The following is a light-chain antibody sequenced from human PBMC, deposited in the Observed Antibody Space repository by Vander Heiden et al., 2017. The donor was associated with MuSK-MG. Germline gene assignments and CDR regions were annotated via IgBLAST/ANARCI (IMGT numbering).Light chain of an antibody. CDR1: QSVSSSY. CDR3: QGYGSSGRT. J-gene: IGKJ1*01. Sequence: EIVLTQSPGTLSLSPGERATLSCRASQSVSSSYLAWYQQKPGQAPRLLIYGASSRATGIPDRFSGSGSGTDFTLTMSRLEPEDFAVYYCQGYGSSGRTFGQGTKVEIK. CDR2: GAS. V-gene: IGKV3-20*01.